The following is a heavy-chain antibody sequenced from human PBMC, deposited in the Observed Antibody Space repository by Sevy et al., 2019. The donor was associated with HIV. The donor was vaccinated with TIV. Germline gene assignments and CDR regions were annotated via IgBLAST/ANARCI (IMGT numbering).Heavy chain of an antibody. V-gene: IGHV3-30*04. CDR3: AKEVGGYSSSWYYFDY. CDR2: ISYDGSNK. CDR1: GFTFSSYA. D-gene: IGHD6-13*01. Sequence: QAAGALRLSCAASGFTFSSYAMHWVRQAPGKGLEWVAAISYDGSNKYYADSVKGRFTISRDNSKNTLYLQMNSLRAEDTAVYYCAKEVGGYSSSWYYFDYWGQGTLVTVSS. J-gene: IGHJ4*02.